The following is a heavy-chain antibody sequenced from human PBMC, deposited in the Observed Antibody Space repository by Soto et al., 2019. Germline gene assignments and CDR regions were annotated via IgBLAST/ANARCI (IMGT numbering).Heavy chain of an antibody. CDR1: GFTFINYW. CDR2: IKQGGYEK. CDR3: AGGFRGGNTGYALDY. Sequence: GGSLRLSCAASGFTFINYWMTWVRQAPGKGLEWVANIKQGGYEKYYLESVKGRFTISTDNAKNSMFLQMNSLRAEDTAVYFCAGGFRGGNTGYALDYWGQGTLVTVSS. V-gene: IGHV3-7*01. D-gene: IGHD5-12*01. J-gene: IGHJ4*02.